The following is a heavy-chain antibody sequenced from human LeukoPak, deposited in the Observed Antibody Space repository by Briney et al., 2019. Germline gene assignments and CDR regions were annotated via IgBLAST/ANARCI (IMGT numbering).Heavy chain of an antibody. J-gene: IGHJ4*02. Sequence: SETLSLTCAVYGGSFSGYYWSWIRQPPGKGLEWIGEINHSGSTNYNPSLKSRVTISADTSKNQFSLKLSSVTAADTAVYYCARGGGSEDYWGQGTLVTVSS. CDR2: INHSGST. CDR1: GGSFSGYY. V-gene: IGHV4-34*01. D-gene: IGHD4-23*01. CDR3: ARGGGSEDY.